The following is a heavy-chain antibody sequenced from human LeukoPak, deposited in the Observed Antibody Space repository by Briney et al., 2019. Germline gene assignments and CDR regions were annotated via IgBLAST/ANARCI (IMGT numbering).Heavy chain of an antibody. D-gene: IGHD5-12*01. Sequence: PGGSLRLSCAASGFTFSSYGFHWVRQAPGKGLEWVAVIWSDGSYKYYADSVKGRFTISRDDSKNTLYLQMNSLRAEDTALYYCAVKWSVATGPLFDYWGQGTLVTVSS. CDR3: AVKWSVATGPLFDY. J-gene: IGHJ4*02. CDR2: IWSDGSYK. CDR1: GFTFSSYG. V-gene: IGHV3-33*01.